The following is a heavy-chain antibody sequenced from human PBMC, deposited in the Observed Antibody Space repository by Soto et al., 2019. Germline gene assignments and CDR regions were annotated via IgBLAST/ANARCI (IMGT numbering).Heavy chain of an antibody. J-gene: IGHJ4*02. CDR3: ASGPYDFCSDRTPHNDY. CDR2: ISAYNGNT. CDR1: GYTFTSYG. D-gene: IGHD3-3*01. V-gene: IGHV1-18*01. Sequence: ASVKVSCKASGYTFTSYGISCVRQAPGHGLEWMGWISAYNGNTNYAQKLQGRVTMTTDTSTSTAYMELRSLRADDTAVYYCASGPYDFCSDRTPHNDYWGQGTLVTVSS.